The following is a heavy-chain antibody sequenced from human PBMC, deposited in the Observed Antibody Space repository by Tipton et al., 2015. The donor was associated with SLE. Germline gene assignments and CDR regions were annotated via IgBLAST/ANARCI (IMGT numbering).Heavy chain of an antibody. CDR1: GASITSITRTNW. D-gene: IGHD3-3*01. CDR2: IFHSGST. CDR3: ARLQFIFGGMDV. V-gene: IGHV4-4*02. J-gene: IGHJ6*02. Sequence: GLVKPSETLSLTCIVSGASITSITRTNWWSWVRQPPGKGLEWIGEIFHSGSTNYRPPLKSRVIISVDKSKNQFSLKLTSVTAADTAVYFCARLQFIFGGMDVWGQGTTVTVSS.